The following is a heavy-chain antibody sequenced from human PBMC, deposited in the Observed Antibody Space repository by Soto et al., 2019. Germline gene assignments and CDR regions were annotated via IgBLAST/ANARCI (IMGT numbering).Heavy chain of an antibody. CDR3: ARGDRYCSSTSCYYSADAFDI. Sequence: ASVKVSCKASGYTFTSYYMHWVRQAPGQGLEWMEIINPSGGSTSYAQKFQGRVTMTRDTSTSTVYMELSSLRSGDTAVYYCARGDRYCSSTSCYYSADAFDIWGQGTMVTVSS. V-gene: IGHV1-46*03. J-gene: IGHJ3*02. CDR2: INPSGGST. D-gene: IGHD2-2*01. CDR1: GYTFTSYY.